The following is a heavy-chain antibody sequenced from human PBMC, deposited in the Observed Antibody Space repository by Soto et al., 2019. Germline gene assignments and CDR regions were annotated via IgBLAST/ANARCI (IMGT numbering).Heavy chain of an antibody. Sequence: GGSLRLSCAASGFTFSSYAMSWVRQAPGKGLEWVSAISGSGGSTYYADSVKGRFTISRDNAKNTVYLQMNSLRAEDTAVYYCARESSGYSSYFDYWGQGTLVTVSS. CDR3: ARESSGYSSYFDY. D-gene: IGHD5-12*01. CDR1: GFTFSSYA. CDR2: ISGSGGST. V-gene: IGHV3-23*01. J-gene: IGHJ4*02.